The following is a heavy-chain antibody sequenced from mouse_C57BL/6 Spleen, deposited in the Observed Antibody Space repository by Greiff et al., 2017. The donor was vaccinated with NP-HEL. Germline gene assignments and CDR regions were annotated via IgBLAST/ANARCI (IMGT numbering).Heavy chain of an antibody. J-gene: IGHJ4*01. CDR1: GYSFTGYY. Sequence: EVQLQQSGPELVKPGASVKISCKASGYSFTGYYMNWVKQSPEKSLEWIGEINPSTGGTTYNQKFKATATLTVDKSSSTAYMQLTSLTSEDSAVYYCARAMITTLVAKGYAMDYWGQGTSVTVSS. V-gene: IGHV1-42*01. CDR3: ARAMITTLVAKGYAMDY. CDR2: INPSTGGT. D-gene: IGHD1-1*01.